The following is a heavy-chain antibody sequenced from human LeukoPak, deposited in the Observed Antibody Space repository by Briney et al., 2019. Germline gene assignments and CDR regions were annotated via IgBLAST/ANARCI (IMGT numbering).Heavy chain of an antibody. D-gene: IGHD2-2*01. CDR2: INPNSGGT. CDR1: GYTFTGYY. Sequence: ASVKVSCKASGYTFTGYYMHWVRQAPGQGLEWMGWINPNSGGTNYAQKFQGWVTMTRDTSISTAYMELSRLRSDDTAVYYCARATTSDIVVVPAASYYFDYWGQGTLVAVSS. J-gene: IGHJ4*02. CDR3: ARATTSDIVVVPAASYYFDY. V-gene: IGHV1-2*04.